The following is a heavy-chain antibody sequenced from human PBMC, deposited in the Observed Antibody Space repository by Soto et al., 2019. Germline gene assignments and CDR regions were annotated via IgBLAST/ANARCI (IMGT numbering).Heavy chain of an antibody. V-gene: IGHV1-18*01. D-gene: IGHD2-2*01. CDR3: ARVVPGAEAWFGP. J-gene: IGHJ5*02. CDR2: ISLYSDGA. CDR1: CYTFSNCG. Sequence: SVEVSCRGSCYTFSNCGMTWVRQAPGQPLEWLGWISLYSDGANYAQKFQGRVSMTTDTSTTTAYMELRSLRSDDTAVYYCARVVPGAEAWFGPWGQGTLVTVS.